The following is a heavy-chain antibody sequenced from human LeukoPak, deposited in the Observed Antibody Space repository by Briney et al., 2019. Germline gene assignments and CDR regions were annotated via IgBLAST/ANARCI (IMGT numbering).Heavy chain of an antibody. CDR2: ISSSGSTI. CDR1: GFTFSSYE. CDR3: ARPGHGNYGPVGY. J-gene: IGHJ4*02. Sequence: GGSLRLSCAASGFTFSSYEMNWVRQAPGKGLEWVSYISSSGSTIYYADSVKGRFTISRDNSKNTLFLEMSNQRPEDTAVYYCARPGHGNYGPVGYWGQGTLVTVSS. D-gene: IGHD3-22*01. V-gene: IGHV3-48*03.